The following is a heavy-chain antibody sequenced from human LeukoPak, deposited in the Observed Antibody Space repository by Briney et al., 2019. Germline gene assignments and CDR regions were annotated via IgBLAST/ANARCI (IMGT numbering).Heavy chain of an antibody. V-gene: IGHV4-59*11. Sequence: SETLSLTCTVSGSSISSHYWSWIRQPPGKGLEWIGYIYYSGSTNYNPSLKSRVTISVDTSKNQFSLKLSSVTAADTAVYYCARDGRDGYSHYYYYMDVWGKGTTVTVSS. CDR2: IYYSGST. CDR1: GSSISSHY. CDR3: ARDGRDGYSHYYYYMDV. J-gene: IGHJ6*03. D-gene: IGHD5-24*01.